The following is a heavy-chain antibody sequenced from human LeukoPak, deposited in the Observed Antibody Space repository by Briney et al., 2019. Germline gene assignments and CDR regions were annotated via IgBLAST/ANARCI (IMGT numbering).Heavy chain of an antibody. CDR3: ARVPGPYTTSRFDY. D-gene: IGHD2-2*02. CDR1: GYTFSGYY. V-gene: IGHV1-2*02. J-gene: IGHJ4*02. Sequence: ASVKVSCKTSGYTFSGYYLHWVRQAPGQGPEWMGRIDPTSGGTHYAQKFQGRVTVTRDTSTSTVYMGLSGLRSDDTAVYYCARVPGPYTTSRFDYWGQGTLVTVSS. CDR2: IDPTSGGT.